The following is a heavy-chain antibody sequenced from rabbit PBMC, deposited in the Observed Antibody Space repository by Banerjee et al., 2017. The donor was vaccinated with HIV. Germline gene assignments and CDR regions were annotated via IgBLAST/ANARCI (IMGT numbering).Heavy chain of an antibody. CDR3: ARYISGWDYFDL. V-gene: IGHV1S45*01. Sequence: QGQLVESGGDLAKPEGSLTITCTASGFDFSSNAMCWVRQAPGKGLEWIGCINTSSGNTVYASWAKGRFTISKTSSTTVTLQMTSLTAADTATYFCARYISGWDYFDLWGQGTLVTVS. J-gene: IGHJ4*01. CDR2: INTSSGNT. D-gene: IGHD4-1*01. CDR1: GFDFSSNA.